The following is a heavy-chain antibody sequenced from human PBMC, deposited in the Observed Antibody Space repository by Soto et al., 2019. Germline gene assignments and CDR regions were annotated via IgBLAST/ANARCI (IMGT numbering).Heavy chain of an antibody. CDR3: ARSAGNYPTDY. J-gene: IGHJ4*02. CDR1: GYSFSSNW. D-gene: IGHD1-7*01. V-gene: IGHV5-51*01. CDR2: IYPGDSDT. Sequence: GESLKISCTASGYSFSSNWIGWVRQMPGKGLEWMGIIYPGDSDTRYSPSFQGQVLISADKSMNTAYLQWSYLKASDTAMYHCARSAGNYPTDYWGQGTLVTVSS.